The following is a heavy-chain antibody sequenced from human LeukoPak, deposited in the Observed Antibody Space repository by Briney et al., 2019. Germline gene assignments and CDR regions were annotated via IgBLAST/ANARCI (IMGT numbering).Heavy chain of an antibody. D-gene: IGHD3-9*01. V-gene: IGHV4-4*07. CDR2: IYTSGST. CDR1: GGSISSYY. Sequence: PSETLSLTCTVSGGSISSYYWSWIRQPAGKGLEWIGRIYTSGSTNYNPSLKSRVTMSVDTSKNQFSLKLSSVTAADTAVYYCARTTYDILTGYYRAFVHWGQGTLVTVSS. CDR3: ARTTYDILTGYYRAFVH. J-gene: IGHJ4*02.